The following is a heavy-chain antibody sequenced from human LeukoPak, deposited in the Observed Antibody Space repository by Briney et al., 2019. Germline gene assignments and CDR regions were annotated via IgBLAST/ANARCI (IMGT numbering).Heavy chain of an antibody. J-gene: IGHJ4*02. CDR2: IYYSGGT. Sequence: PSETLSLTCSVSDGSMGTYYWGWIRQPPGKGLEWIGYIYYSGGTTYNPSLKSRVTVSVDTPKNQFSLRLTSMTAADTAVYYCARGRLGRQHASFFDSWGQGTLVTVSS. CDR1: DGSMGTYY. V-gene: IGHV4-59*08. CDR3: ARGRLGRQHASFFDS. D-gene: IGHD2-2*01.